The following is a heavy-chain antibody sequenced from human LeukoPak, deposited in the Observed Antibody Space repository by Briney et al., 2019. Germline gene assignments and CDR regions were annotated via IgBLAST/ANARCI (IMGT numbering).Heavy chain of an antibody. CDR3: SRGFPFDP. CDR2: INSDGSRT. CDR1: GFTFSNAW. D-gene: IGHD3-10*01. V-gene: IGHV3-74*01. J-gene: IGHJ5*02. Sequence: GGSLRLSCAASGFTFSNAWMHWVRQAPGKGLVWVSRINSDGSRTTYADSVKGRITISRDNAKNTLYLQMNSLRAEDTAVYYCSRGFPFDPWGQGTLVTVSS.